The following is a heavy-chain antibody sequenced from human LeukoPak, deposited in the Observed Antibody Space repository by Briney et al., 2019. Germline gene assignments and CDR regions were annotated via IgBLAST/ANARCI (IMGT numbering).Heavy chain of an antibody. CDR3: ARLNYYDSSGSNWFDP. V-gene: IGHV4-59*08. Sequence: MPSETLSLTCTVSGGSISSYYWSWIRQPPGKGLEWIGYISYSGSTNYNPSLKSRVTISVDTSKNQFSLKLSSVTAADTAVYYCARLNYYDSSGSNWFDPWGQGTLVTVSS. J-gene: IGHJ5*02. CDR2: ISYSGST. CDR1: GGSISSYY. D-gene: IGHD3-22*01.